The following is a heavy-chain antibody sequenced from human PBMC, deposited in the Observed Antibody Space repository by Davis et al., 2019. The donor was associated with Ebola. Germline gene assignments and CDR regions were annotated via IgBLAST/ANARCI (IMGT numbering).Heavy chain of an antibody. CDR2: ISGSGGST. Sequence: GESLKISCAASGFTFSSYAMSWVRQAPGKGLEWVSAISGSGGSTYYADSVKGRFTISRDNSKNTLYLQMNSLRAEDTAVYYCGKEEFFYDSSGYSFSIDYWGQGTLVTRSS. J-gene: IGHJ4*02. D-gene: IGHD3-22*01. CDR1: GFTFSSYA. CDR3: GKEEFFYDSSGYSFSIDY. V-gene: IGHV3-23*01.